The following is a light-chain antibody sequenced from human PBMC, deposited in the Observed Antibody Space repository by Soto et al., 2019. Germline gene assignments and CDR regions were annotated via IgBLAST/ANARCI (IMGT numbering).Light chain of an antibody. CDR1: SSDVGGYSY. J-gene: IGLJ1*01. CDR2: DVS. CDR3: ASYTTSSTYV. V-gene: IGLV2-14*01. Sequence: QPELTQPASVSGSPGQSIAISCTRTSSDVGGYSYVSWYQQQPGKAPKLVISDVSNRPSGVSDRFSGSKSGNTASLTISGLQTEDEADYYCASYTTSSTYVFGTGTKVTV.